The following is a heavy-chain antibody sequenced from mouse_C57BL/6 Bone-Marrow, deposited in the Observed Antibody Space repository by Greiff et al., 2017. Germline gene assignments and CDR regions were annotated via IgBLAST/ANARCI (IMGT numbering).Heavy chain of an antibody. D-gene: IGHD1-1*02. CDR3: TRSVGVLWYFDY. CDR2: ISSGGDYI. J-gene: IGHJ2*01. Sequence: DVQLVESGEGLVKPGGSLKLSCAASGFTFSSYAMSWVRQTPEKRLEWVAYISSGGDYIYYADTVKGRFTISRDNARNTLYLQMSRLRSEETAMYYWTRSVGVLWYFDYWGQGTTLTVSS. V-gene: IGHV5-9-1*02. CDR1: GFTFSSYA.